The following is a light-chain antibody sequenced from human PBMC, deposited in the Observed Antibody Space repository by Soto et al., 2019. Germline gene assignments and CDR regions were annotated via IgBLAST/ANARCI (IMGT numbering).Light chain of an antibody. J-gene: IGKJ2*01. CDR1: ENVGSDY. V-gene: IGKV3-20*01. Sequence: EVVLTQSPGTLSFSPGERATLSCRASENVGSDYLAWYQQKPGQAPRVLIYGASSRATGIPDRFTGSGSGTDFTLTISRLEPEDFAVYFCQQYGSSGYTFGHGTK. CDR2: GAS. CDR3: QQYGSSGYT.